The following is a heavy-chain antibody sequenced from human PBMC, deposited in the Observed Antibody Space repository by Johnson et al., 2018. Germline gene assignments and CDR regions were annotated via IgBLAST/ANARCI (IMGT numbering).Heavy chain of an antibody. D-gene: IGHD2-2*01. CDR2: INHSGNT. J-gene: IGHJ1*01. Sequence: QVELQQWGAGLLKHSVTLSLTCAVYGGSFSGSYWSWIRQPTGTGLERIGEINHSGNTNYSPSLKTRVTISVDTSKNQFSLKLSPVTAADTAVYYCARGRIVVIPAATISHFQHWGQGTLVTVSS. CDR3: ARGRIVVIPAATISHFQH. CDR1: GGSFSGSY. V-gene: IGHV4-34*01.